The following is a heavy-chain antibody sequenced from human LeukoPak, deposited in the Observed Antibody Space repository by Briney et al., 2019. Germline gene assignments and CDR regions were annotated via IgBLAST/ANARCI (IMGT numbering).Heavy chain of an antibody. CDR2: INPYSGDT. CDR1: GYTFTGYH. CDR3: SRADGYYGSEIDY. V-gene: IGHV1-2*06. D-gene: IGHD3-10*01. J-gene: IGHJ4*02. Sequence: GASVKVSCKASGYTFTGYHIHWVRQAPGQGLEWMGRINPYSGDTNFAQKFQGRVTMTRDTSITTAYMDLSSLTPDDTAVYFCSRADGYYGSEIDYWGQGTLVTVSS.